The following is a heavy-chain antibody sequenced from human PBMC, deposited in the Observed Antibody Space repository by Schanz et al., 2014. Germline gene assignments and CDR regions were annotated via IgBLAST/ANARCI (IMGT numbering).Heavy chain of an antibody. V-gene: IGHV4-30-4*07. J-gene: IGHJ6*02. Sequence: QVQLQESGPGLVKPSQTLSLTCAVSGGSISSGGYSWSWIRQPPGKGLEWIGYIFFRGSTYYNPSLKSGVTKSIATSKNQFSLRLTSVTAADTAVYYCYGMDVWGQGTTVTVSS. CDR3: YGMDV. CDR2: IFFRGST. CDR1: GGSISSGGYS.